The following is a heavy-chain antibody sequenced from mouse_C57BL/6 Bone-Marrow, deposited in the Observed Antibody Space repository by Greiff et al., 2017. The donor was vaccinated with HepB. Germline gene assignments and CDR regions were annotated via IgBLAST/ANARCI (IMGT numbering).Heavy chain of an antibody. CDR1: GFSLTSYA. CDR2: IWTGGGT. CDR3: ARNRERQLRNYAMDD. Sequence: QVQLQQSGPGLVAPSQSLSITCTVSGFSLTSYAMSWVRQPPGKGLEWLGVIWTGGGTNYNSALKSRLSISKDNSKSQVFLKMNSLQTDDTARYYCARNRERQLRNYAMDDWGQGTSVTVSS. D-gene: IGHD3-2*02. V-gene: IGHV2-9-1*01. J-gene: IGHJ4*01.